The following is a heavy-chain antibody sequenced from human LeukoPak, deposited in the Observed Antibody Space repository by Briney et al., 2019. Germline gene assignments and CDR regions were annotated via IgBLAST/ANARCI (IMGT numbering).Heavy chain of an antibody. Sequence: SETLSLTCTVSGGSISSYYWSWIRQPPGKGLEWIGYIYYSGSTNYNPSLKSRVTISVGTSKNQFSLKLSSVTAADTAVYYCARGYYDSSGYYPYWGQGTLVTVSS. CDR1: GGSISSYY. CDR2: IYYSGST. CDR3: ARGYYDSSGYYPY. D-gene: IGHD3-22*01. J-gene: IGHJ4*02. V-gene: IGHV4-59*01.